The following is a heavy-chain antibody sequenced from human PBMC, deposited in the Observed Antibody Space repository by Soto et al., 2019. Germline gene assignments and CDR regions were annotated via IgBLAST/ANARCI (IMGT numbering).Heavy chain of an antibody. CDR3: ARDGSSWSNYYFDY. V-gene: IGHV3-30-3*01. CDR2: ISYDGSNK. CDR1: GFTFSSYA. Sequence: PGGSLRLSCAASGFTFSSYAMHWVRQAPGKGLEWVAVISYDGSNKYYADSVKGRFTISRDNSKNTLYLQMNSLRAEDTAVYYCARDGSSWSNYYFDYWGQGTLVTVSS. J-gene: IGHJ4*02. D-gene: IGHD6-13*01.